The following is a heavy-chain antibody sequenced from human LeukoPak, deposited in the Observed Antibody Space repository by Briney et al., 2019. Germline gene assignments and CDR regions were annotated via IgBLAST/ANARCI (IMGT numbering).Heavy chain of an antibody. D-gene: IGHD3-10*01. CDR2: INHSGST. J-gene: IGHJ5*02. Sequence: SETLSLTCAVYGGSFSGYYWSWIRQPPGKGLEWIGEINHSGSTNYNPSLKSRVTISVDTSKNQFSLKLSSVTAADTAVYYCARAPYYYGSGSYLLFDPWGQGTLVTVSS. CDR3: ARAPYYYGSGSYLLFDP. CDR1: GGSFSGYY. V-gene: IGHV4-34*01.